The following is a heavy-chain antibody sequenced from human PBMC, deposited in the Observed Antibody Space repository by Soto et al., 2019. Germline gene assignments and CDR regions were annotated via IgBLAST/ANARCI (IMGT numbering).Heavy chain of an antibody. J-gene: IGHJ4*02. CDR3: ARLSGRRRSGWSPIDY. CDR1: GGSISSSRYY. CDR2: IYYSGST. Sequence: SETLSLTCTVSGGSISSSRYYWGWIRQPPGKGLEWIGSIYYSGSTYYNPSLKSRVTISVDTSKNQSSLKLSSVTAADTAVYYCARLSGRRRSGWSPIDYWGQGTLVTVSS. V-gene: IGHV4-39*01. D-gene: IGHD6-19*01.